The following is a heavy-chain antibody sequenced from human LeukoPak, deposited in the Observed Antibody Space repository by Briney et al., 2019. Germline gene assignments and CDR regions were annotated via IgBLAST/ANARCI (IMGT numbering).Heavy chain of an antibody. CDR1: GFTFSNYW. D-gene: IGHD3-22*01. V-gene: IGHV3-74*01. CDR3: ARWDSSGYYSLDY. J-gene: IGHJ4*02. Sequence: GGSLRLSCTASGFTFSNYWMHWVRQAPGKGLVWVSRMSNDGSSADYADSVKGRFTISRDSAKNTLYLQMNSLRAEDTAMYYRARWDSSGYYSLDYWGQGTLVTVSS. CDR2: MSNDGSSA.